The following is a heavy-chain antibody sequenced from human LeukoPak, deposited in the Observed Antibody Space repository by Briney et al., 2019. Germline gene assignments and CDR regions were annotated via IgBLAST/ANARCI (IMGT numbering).Heavy chain of an antibody. J-gene: IGHJ5*01. CDR3: VRHDGRGGATMGAFDS. CDR2: VYYGRTT. CDR1: GGSISSDGYY. D-gene: IGHD4/OR15-4a*01. V-gene: IGHV4-39*01. Sequence: PSETLSLTCTVSGGSISSDGYYWSWIRQSPGKGLEWIGSVYYGRTTYYSPSLDSRVTISLDTSANQFSLQLNSVTAADTAVYYCVRHDGRGGATMGAFDSWGQGSLVTVSS.